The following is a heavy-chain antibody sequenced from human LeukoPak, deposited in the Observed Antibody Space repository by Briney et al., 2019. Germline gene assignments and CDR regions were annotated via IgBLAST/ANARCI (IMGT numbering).Heavy chain of an antibody. CDR1: GASISRTTYY. D-gene: IGHD4-17*01. CDR3: TKNDVGDYGT. CDR2: VFHTGTA. V-gene: IGHV4-39*01. Sequence: SETLSLTCSVSGASISRTTYYWGWLRQPPGKGLEWIGSVFHTGTAYYNPSLRSRFTLSVDTSKNQFSLKMSSVTAADTAVYYCTKNDVGDYGTWGQGTLVAVSS. J-gene: IGHJ5*02.